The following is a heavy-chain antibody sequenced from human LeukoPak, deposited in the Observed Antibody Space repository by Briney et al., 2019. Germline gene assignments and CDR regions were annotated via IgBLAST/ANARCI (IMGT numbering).Heavy chain of an antibody. CDR1: GGSISSSSYY. Sequence: PSETLSLTCTVSGGSISSSSYYWGWIRQPPGKGLEWIGSIYYSGSTYYNPSLKSRVTISVDTSKNQFSLKLSSVTAADTAVYYCARVPSGQQLAFFDYWGQGTLVTVSS. V-gene: IGHV4-39*07. CDR3: ARVPSGQQLAFFDY. J-gene: IGHJ4*02. D-gene: IGHD6-13*01. CDR2: IYYSGST.